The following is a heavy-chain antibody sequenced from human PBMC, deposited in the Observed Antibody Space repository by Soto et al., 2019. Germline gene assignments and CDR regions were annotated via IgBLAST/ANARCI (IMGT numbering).Heavy chain of an antibody. D-gene: IGHD3-9*01. J-gene: IGHJ4*02. V-gene: IGHV3-48*03. Sequence: EVQLVESGGGLVQPGGSLRLSCAASGFTFSSYAMNWVRQAPGKGLEWVSYISSSGSTIYYADSVKGRFTISRDNAKNSLYLQMNSLRAEDTAVYYCASENDYDILTGYSCYWGQGTLVTVSS. CDR2: ISSSGSTI. CDR3: ASENDYDILTGYSCY. CDR1: GFTFSSYA.